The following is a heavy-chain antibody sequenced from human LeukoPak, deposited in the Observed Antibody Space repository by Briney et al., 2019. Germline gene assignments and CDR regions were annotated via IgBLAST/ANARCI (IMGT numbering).Heavy chain of an antibody. V-gene: IGHV1-24*01. CDR3: ATDSHYYYGMDV. CDR1: GHTLTDLS. Sequence: ASVKVSCKVSGHTLTDLSMHWVRQAPGKGLEWMGGFGPEDGETIYAQKFQGRVTMTEDTSTDTAYMELSSLRSEDTAVYYCATDSHYYYGMDVWGQGTTVTVSS. J-gene: IGHJ6*02. CDR2: FGPEDGET.